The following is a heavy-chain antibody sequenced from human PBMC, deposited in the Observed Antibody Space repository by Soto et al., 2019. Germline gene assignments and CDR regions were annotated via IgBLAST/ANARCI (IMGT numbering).Heavy chain of an antibody. CDR3: AREGYSGYDRSDY. V-gene: IGHV4-59*12. CDR2: IYYSGST. J-gene: IGHJ4*02. D-gene: IGHD5-12*01. CDR1: GGSISSYY. Sequence: PSETLSLTCTVSGGSISSYYWSWIRQPPGKGLEWIGYIYYSGSTNYNPSLKSRVTISVDTSKNQFSLKLSSVTAADTAVYYCAREGYSGYDRSDYWGQGTLVTVSS.